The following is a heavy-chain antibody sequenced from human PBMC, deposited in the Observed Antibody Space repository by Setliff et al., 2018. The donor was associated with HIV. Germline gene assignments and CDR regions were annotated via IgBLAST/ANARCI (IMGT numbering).Heavy chain of an antibody. V-gene: IGHV3-30*04. D-gene: IGHD6-6*01. Sequence: AGGSLRLSCEASGFTFSSYAMHWVRQAPGKGLEWVAAISYDGNNMYYADSVKGRFPISRDNSKNTLYLQMNSLRAEDTAVYYCVKNIGGYSSSSVFDYWGQGTLVTVSS. J-gene: IGHJ4*02. CDR2: ISYDGNNM. CDR3: VKNIGGYSSSSVFDY. CDR1: GFTFSSYA.